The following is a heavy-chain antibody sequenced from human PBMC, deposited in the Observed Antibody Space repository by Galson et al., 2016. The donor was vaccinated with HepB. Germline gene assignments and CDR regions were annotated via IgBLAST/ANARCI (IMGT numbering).Heavy chain of an antibody. V-gene: IGHV4-59*01. CDR2: IYNSGST. J-gene: IGHJ2*01. CDR3: ARGGHYYDSSGYYFWYFDL. CDR1: DGSLRSYY. Sequence: TLSLTCTVSDGSLRSYYWTWIRQPPGKGLEWIGYIYNSGSTNYNPSLKSRVTISVDTSKNQFSLKLTSVAAADTAVYYCARGGHYYDSSGYYFWYFDLGGRATQVTVS. D-gene: IGHD3-22*01.